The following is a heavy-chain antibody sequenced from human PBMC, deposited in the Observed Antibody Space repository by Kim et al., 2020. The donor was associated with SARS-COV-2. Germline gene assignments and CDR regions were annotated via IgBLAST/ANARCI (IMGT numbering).Heavy chain of an antibody. Sequence: ASVKVSCKASGYTFTSYTMNWVRQAPGQGLEWMGWINTNTGNPTYAQGFTGHFVFSLDTSVSTAYLQISSLKAEDTAVYYCARNVVDQLLYGAVSYYGMDVLGQGTTVTVSS. D-gene: IGHD2-2*02. CDR1: GYTFTSYT. CDR3: ARNVVDQLLYGAVSYYGMDV. CDR2: INTNTGNP. J-gene: IGHJ6*02. V-gene: IGHV7-4-1*02.